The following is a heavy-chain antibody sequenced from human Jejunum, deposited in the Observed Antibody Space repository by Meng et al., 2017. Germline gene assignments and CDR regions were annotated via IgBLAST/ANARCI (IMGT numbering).Heavy chain of an antibody. J-gene: IGHJ4*02. V-gene: IGHV4-61*08. D-gene: IGHD7-27*01. CDR1: GGSVSSGGCQ. Sequence: QVRVEEAGPGLVRPSETLSLICAVSGGSVSSGGCQWGWIRQPPGKGLEWIGYASTNYNPSLKSRVTISVDTSKNQFSLKLTSVTAADTAVYYCARDHWGSLDYWGQGVLVTVSS. CDR2: AST. CDR3: ARDHWGSLDY.